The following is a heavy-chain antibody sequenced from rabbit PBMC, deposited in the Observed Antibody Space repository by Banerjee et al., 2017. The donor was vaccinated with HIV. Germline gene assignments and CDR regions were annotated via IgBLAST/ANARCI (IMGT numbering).Heavy chain of an antibody. V-gene: IGHV1S40*01. CDR1: GFSFSSNNY. CDR2: IYGGDSGNT. D-gene: IGHD6-1*01. CDR3: ARGGDYYTYGYAFDL. Sequence: QSLEESGGDLVKPGASLTLTCTASGFSFSSNNYMCWVRQAPGKGLEWIACIYGGDSGNTYYASWAKGRFTISRTSSTTVTLPMTSLTAADTATYFCARGGDYYTYGYAFDLWGPGTLVTVS. J-gene: IGHJ4*01.